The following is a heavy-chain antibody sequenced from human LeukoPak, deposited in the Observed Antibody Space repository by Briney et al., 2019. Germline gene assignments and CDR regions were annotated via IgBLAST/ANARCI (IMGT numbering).Heavy chain of an antibody. D-gene: IGHD1-1*01. CDR2: IYTSGST. CDR3: ARVGGVYWNDEGGRFDP. V-gene: IGHV4-61*02. CDR1: GGSISSGSYY. Sequence: PSQTLSLTCTVSGGSISSGSYYWSWIRQPAGKGLEWIGRIYTSGSTNYNPSLKSRVTISVDTSKNQFSLKLSSVTAADTAVYYCARVGGVYWNDEGGRFDPWGRGTLVTVSS. J-gene: IGHJ5*02.